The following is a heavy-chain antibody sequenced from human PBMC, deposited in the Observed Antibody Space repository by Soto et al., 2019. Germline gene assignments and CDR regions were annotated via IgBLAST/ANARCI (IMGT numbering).Heavy chain of an antibody. CDR3: ARERSSGAFEI. CDR2: MNPNSANT. Sequence: QVQLVQSGAEVKKPGASVKVSCKTSGYTFTSYDINWVRQATGQGLEWMGWMNPNSANTAYAQKFQGRVTMTRNTSIIAASVELSSLRSEDAAVDYCARERSSGAFEIWGQGTMVTVSS. J-gene: IGHJ3*02. CDR1: GYTFTSYD. D-gene: IGHD1-26*01. V-gene: IGHV1-8*01.